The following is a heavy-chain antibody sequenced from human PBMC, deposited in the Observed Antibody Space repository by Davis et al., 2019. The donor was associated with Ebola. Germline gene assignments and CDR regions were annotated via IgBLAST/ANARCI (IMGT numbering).Heavy chain of an antibody. CDR1: GFTFSGSA. D-gene: IGHD2-2*02. CDR2: IRSKANSYAT. J-gene: IGHJ4*02. CDR3: VGSDCSSTSCYTRGDY. Sequence: PGGSLRLSCAASGFTFSGSAMHWVRPASGKGLEWVGRIRSKANSYATAYAASVKGRFTISRDDPKNTAYLQMNSLKTEDTAVYYCVGSDCSSTSCYTRGDYWGQGTLVTVSS. V-gene: IGHV3-73*01.